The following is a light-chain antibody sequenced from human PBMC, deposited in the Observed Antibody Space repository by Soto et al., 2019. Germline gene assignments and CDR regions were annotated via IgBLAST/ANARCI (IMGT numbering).Light chain of an antibody. J-gene: IGKJ5*01. CDR3: QQSASSVT. CDR2: AAS. V-gene: IGKV1-39*01. Sequence: DIQMTQSPSSLSASVGDRVTITCRASQSISSYLNWYQQKPGKAPKLLIYAASSRATGVPDRFSGSGSGTDFTLTISRLEPEDFAVYYCQQSASSVTFGQGARLEIK. CDR1: QSISSY.